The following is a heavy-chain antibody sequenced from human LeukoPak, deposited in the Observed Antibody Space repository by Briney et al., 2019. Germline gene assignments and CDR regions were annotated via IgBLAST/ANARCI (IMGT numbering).Heavy chain of an antibody. V-gene: IGHV3-23*01. CDR2: ISGSGGST. D-gene: IGHD1-26*01. CDR1: GFTFSSYV. CDR3: AKDLGSYNDY. J-gene: IGHJ4*02. Sequence: GGSLRLSCAASGFTFSSYVMSWVRQVPGKGLEWVSAISGSGGSTYYADSVKGRFTISRDNSKNMLYLQMNSLRVEDTAVYYCAKDLGSYNDYWGQGTLVTVSS.